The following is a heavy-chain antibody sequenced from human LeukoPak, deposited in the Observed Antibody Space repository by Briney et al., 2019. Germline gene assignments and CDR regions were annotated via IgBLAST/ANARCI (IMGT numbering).Heavy chain of an antibody. D-gene: IGHD3-22*01. CDR3: AKVVTMIVVGHFDY. Sequence: GGSLRLSCVASGFIVSNNYLNWVRQAPGKGLEWLSIIYVDNNVYYADSVKGRFTISRDTSRNTLYLQMNSLRAEDTAVYYCAKVVTMIVVGHFDYWGQGTLVTVSS. J-gene: IGHJ4*02. CDR1: GFIVSNNY. V-gene: IGHV3-53*01. CDR2: IYVDNNV.